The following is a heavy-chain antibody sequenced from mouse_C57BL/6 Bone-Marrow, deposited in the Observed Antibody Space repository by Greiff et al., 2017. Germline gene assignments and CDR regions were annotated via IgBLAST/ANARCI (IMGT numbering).Heavy chain of an antibody. CDR1: GFTFSSYG. J-gene: IGHJ3*01. V-gene: IGHV5-6*02. D-gene: IGHD3-2*02. CDR3: ARRGQLRFPFAY. CDR2: ISSGGSYT. Sequence: EVKLQESGGDLVKPGGSLKLSCAASGFTFSSYGMSWVRQTPDTRLEWVATISSGGSYTSSPDSVKGRFTISRDNAKNTLYLQMSSLKSEDTAMXYCARRGQLRFPFAYWGQGTLVTVSA.